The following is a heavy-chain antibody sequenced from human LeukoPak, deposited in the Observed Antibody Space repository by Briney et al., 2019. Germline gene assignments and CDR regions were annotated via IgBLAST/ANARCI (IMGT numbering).Heavy chain of an antibody. CDR1: GYSISSGYY. CDR3: ARTGHYGSGSYYDSKVFPAP. D-gene: IGHD3-10*01. CDR2: VYYSGST. J-gene: IGHJ5*02. V-gene: IGHV4-38-2*02. Sequence: SETLSLTCTVSGYSISSGYYWGWIRQPPGKGLECIGSVYYSGSTSYNPSLKSRVTISVDTSKNQFSLTLSSVTAADTAVYYCARTGHYGSGSYYDSKVFPAPWGQGTLVTVSS.